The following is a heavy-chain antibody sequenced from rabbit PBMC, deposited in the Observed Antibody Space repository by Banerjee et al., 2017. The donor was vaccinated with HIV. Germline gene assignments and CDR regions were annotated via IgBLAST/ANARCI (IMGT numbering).Heavy chain of an antibody. CDR1: GFSFSNKYV. J-gene: IGHJ4*01. CDR3: ARDDGSGGWGHFKL. Sequence: QEQVVESGGGLVKPGASLTLTCTASGFSFSNKYVMCWVRQAPGKGLEWIGCISTVNNKTPYASWVTGRFTISKTSSTTVTLQMTSLTDADTATYFCARDDGSGGWGHFKLWGQGTLVTVS. CDR2: ISTVNNKT. V-gene: IGHV1S45*01. D-gene: IGHD4-1*01.